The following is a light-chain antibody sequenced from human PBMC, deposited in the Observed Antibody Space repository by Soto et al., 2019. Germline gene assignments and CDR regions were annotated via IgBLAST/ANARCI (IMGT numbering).Light chain of an antibody. CDR3: QKYDSAPLT. J-gene: IGKJ4*01. Sequence: DIQMTQSPSSVSASVGDRVTIACRASQDISSWLAWYQQIPGKAPKLLIYAASTLQSGVPSRFSGSGSGTDFTLTISSLQPEDVATYYCQKYDSAPLTFGGGTKVDIK. CDR2: AAS. CDR1: QDISSW. V-gene: IGKV1-27*01.